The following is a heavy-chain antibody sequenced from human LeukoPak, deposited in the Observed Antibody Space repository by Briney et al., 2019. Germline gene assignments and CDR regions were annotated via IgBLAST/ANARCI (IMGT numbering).Heavy chain of an antibody. Sequence: PSETLSLTCTVSGGSISSSSYYWGWIRQPPGKGLEWIGSIYYSGSTYYNPSLKSRVTISVDTSKNQFSLKLGSVTAADTAVYYCARIKASTTMVRGVIIPYYYCGMDVWGQGTTVTVSS. D-gene: IGHD3-10*01. V-gene: IGHV4-39*01. CDR1: GGSISSSSYY. J-gene: IGHJ6*02. CDR2: IYYSGST. CDR3: ARIKASTTMVRGVIIPYYYCGMDV.